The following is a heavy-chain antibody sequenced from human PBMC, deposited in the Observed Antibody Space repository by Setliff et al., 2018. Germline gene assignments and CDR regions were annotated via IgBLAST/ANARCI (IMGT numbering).Heavy chain of an antibody. CDR1: GFTFSSYA. J-gene: IGHJ4*02. CDR3: VMGSGALGPY. D-gene: IGHD3-10*01. Sequence: PGGSLRLSCAASGFTFSSYAMTWVRQAPGKGLEWVSGISGSGGATYYAASVKGRFSISRDNSKNTLSLQMNSLRAEDTAVYYCVMGSGALGPYRGQGTLVTISS. CDR2: ISGSGGAT. V-gene: IGHV3-23*01.